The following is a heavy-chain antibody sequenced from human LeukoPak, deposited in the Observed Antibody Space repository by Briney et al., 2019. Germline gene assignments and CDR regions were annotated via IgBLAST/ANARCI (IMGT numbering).Heavy chain of an antibody. CDR3: ASVEYNWNDVDY. Sequence: SETLSLTCTVSGYSISSGYYWGWIRQPPGKGLEWIGNIYHSGSTYYNPSLNSRVTISVDTSKNQFSLKLSSVTAADTAVYYCASVEYNWNDVDYWGQGTLVTVSS. V-gene: IGHV4-38-2*02. CDR1: GYSISSGYY. CDR2: IYHSGST. J-gene: IGHJ4*02. D-gene: IGHD1-20*01.